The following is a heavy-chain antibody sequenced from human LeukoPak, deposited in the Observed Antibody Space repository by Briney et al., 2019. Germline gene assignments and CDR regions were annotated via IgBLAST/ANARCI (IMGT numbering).Heavy chain of an antibody. J-gene: IGHJ6*03. CDR1: GGSISSTNYY. Sequence: SETLSITCTVSGGSISSTNYYWSWIRQPPGKGLEWTGYIYYSGTTYYNPSLKSRVTMSVDTSNNQFSLKLSSVTAADTAVYYCARSFGTTCYNCYYYYYYMDVWGKGTTVTVSS. CDR3: ARSFGTTCYNCYYYYYYMDV. V-gene: IGHV4-30-4*08. CDR2: IYYSGTT. D-gene: IGHD2-2*02.